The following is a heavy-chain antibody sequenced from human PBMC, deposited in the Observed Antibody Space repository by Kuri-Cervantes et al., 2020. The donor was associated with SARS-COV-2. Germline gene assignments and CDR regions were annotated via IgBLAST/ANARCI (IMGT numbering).Heavy chain of an antibody. CDR3: ARGRRLRFLEWLGFDP. D-gene: IGHD3-3*01. V-gene: IGHV4-59*01. Sequence: AGSLCLSCTVSGGSISSYYWSWIRQPPGKGLEWIGYIYYSGSTNYNPSLKSRVTISVDTSKNQFSLKLSSVTAADTAVYYCARGRRLRFLEWLGFDPWGQGTLVTVSS. CDR1: GGSISSYY. CDR2: IYYSGST. J-gene: IGHJ5*02.